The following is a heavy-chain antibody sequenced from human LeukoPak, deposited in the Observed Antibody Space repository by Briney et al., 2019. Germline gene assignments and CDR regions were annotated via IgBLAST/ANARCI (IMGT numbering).Heavy chain of an antibody. D-gene: IGHD6-13*01. Sequence: GGSLRLSCAASGFTFSNAWMSWVRQAPGKGLEWVGRIKSKTDGGTTDYAAPVKGRFTISRDDSKNTLYLQMNSLKTEDTAVYYCTRPRRYSSSWYYFDYWGQGTLVTVSS. J-gene: IGHJ4*02. CDR1: GFTFSNAW. V-gene: IGHV3-15*01. CDR2: IKSKTDGGTT. CDR3: TRPRRYSSSWYYFDY.